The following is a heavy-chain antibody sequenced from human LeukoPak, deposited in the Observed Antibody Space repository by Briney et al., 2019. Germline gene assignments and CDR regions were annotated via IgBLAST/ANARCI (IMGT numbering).Heavy chain of an antibody. CDR1: GYIFTNYW. CDR2: IYPGDPDT. J-gene: IGHJ4*02. Sequence: GESLKISCKGSGYIFTNYWIAWVRQMPGKGLEWMGIIYPGDPDTRYSPSFQGQVTISADKSISTAYLQWSSLKASDTAMYYCARLEYCSGGSCYFYLDYWGQGTLVTVSS. V-gene: IGHV5-51*01. CDR3: ARLEYCSGGSCYFYLDY. D-gene: IGHD2-15*01.